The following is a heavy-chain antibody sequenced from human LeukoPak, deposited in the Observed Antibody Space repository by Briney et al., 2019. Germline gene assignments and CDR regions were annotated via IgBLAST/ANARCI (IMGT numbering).Heavy chain of an antibody. D-gene: IGHD3-22*01. CDR1: GFTFSSYA. J-gene: IGHJ4*02. Sequence: GGSLRLSCAASGFTFSSYAMSWVRQAPGKGLEWISVISGSGGTTYYADSVKGRFTISRDNSKNTLYLQVNSLRPDDTAVYYCTRDLTGHYSIDYWGQGTLVTVSS. CDR3: TRDLTGHYSIDY. CDR2: ISGSGGTT. V-gene: IGHV3-23*01.